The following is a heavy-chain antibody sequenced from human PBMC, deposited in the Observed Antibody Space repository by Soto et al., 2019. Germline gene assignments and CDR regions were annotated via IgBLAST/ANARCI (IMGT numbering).Heavy chain of an antibody. Sequence: EALSLTCTVSRASTTQYYWNWIRQSPGKGLEWIVSVSSTGSTVFNPSLTSRVTVSLDTSKNQFALTLNAVTATDTPLYYCASVDRSPYHNHEYDFWRHGTPDPVS. J-gene: IGHJ4*01. V-gene: IGHV4-59*01. CDR3: ASVDRSPYHNHEYDF. CDR1: RASTTQYY. D-gene: IGHD2-2*01. CDR2: VSSTGST.